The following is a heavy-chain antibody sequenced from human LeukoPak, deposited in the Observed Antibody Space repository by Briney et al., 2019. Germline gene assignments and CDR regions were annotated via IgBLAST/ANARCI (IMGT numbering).Heavy chain of an antibody. D-gene: IGHD2-2*01. Sequence: PSETLSLTCAVYGGSFSGYYWSWIRQPPGKGLEWIGEINHSGSTNYNPSLKSRVTISVDTSKNQFSLKLSSVTAADTAVYYCARGRSRQEIVVVPAAGPGHYSHDYWGQGTLVTVSS. CDR1: GGSFSGYY. V-gene: IGHV4-34*01. CDR3: ARGRSRQEIVVVPAAGPGHYSHDY. CDR2: INHSGST. J-gene: IGHJ4*02.